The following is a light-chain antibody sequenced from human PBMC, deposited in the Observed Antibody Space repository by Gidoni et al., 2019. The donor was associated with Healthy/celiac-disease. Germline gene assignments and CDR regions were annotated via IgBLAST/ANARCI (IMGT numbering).Light chain of an antibody. CDR2: CAS. CDR1: QSVSSSY. CDR3: QQYGSS. J-gene: IGKJ2*01. V-gene: IGKV3-20*01. Sequence: ESVLTQSPGTLSLSPGERATLSCRASQSVSSSYLAWYQQKPGQAPRLLIYCASSSATGIPARFSGSVSGTDFTLTISRLEPEDFAVYYCQQYGSSFGQGTKLEIK.